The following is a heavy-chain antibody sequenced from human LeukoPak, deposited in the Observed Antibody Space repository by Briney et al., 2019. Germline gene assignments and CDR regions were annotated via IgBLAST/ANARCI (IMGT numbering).Heavy chain of an antibody. CDR3: ARGGSSGEWFSHLDY. J-gene: IGHJ4*02. CDR1: GYTFTGYY. D-gene: IGHD3-3*01. Sequence: ASVKVSCKASGYTFTGYYMHWVRQASGQGLEWMGWINPNSGGTNYAQKFQGRVTMTRDTSISTAYMELSRLRSDDTAVYYCARGGSSGEWFSHLDYWGQGTLVTVSS. V-gene: IGHV1-2*02. CDR2: INPNSGGT.